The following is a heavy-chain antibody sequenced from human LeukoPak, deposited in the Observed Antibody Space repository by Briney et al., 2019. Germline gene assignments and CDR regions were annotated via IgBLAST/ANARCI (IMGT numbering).Heavy chain of an antibody. CDR1: GYTFTSYD. V-gene: IGHV1-2*02. J-gene: IGHJ3*02. CDR2: INPNSGGT. Sequence: ASVKVSCKASGYTFTSYDINWVRQAPGQGLEWMGWINPNSGGTNYAQKFQGRGPMTRDTSISTAYMELSRLRSDDTAVYYCARDGYSSSWYDAFDIWGQGTMVTVSS. D-gene: IGHD6-13*01. CDR3: ARDGYSSSWYDAFDI.